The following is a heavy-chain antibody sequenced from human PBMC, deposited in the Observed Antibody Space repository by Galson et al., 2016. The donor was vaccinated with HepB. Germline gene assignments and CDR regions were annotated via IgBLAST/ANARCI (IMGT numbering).Heavy chain of an antibody. CDR1: GASIRSSNYY. CDR3: ARAGRNWNRGDFDY. CDR2: IYYSGST. Sequence: SETLSLTCTVSGASIRSSNYYWAWIRQPPGKGLEWIGSIYYSGSTSYNASLNSRVTMSIDTSTNQFSLRLTSVHATDTAVYYCARAGRNWNRGDFDYWGQGTLVTASS. J-gene: IGHJ4*02. D-gene: IGHD1-1*01. V-gene: IGHV4-39*07.